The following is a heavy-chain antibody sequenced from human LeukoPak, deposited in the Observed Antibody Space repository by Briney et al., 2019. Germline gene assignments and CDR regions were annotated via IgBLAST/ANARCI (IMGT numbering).Heavy chain of an antibody. J-gene: IGHJ4*02. CDR1: GYTFTGYY. CDR3: ARDRAMLTPHFDY. Sequence: ASVKVSCKTSGYTFTGYYMHWVRQAPGQGLVWMGWINPNSGGTNYAQRFQGRVTMTRDTSIRTVYMELSRLRSDDTAVYYCARDRAMLTPHFDYWGQGILVTVSS. D-gene: IGHD3-10*01. V-gene: IGHV1-2*02. CDR2: INPNSGGT.